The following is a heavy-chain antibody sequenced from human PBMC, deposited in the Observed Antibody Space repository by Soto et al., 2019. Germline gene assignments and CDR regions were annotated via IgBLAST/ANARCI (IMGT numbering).Heavy chain of an antibody. CDR1: GYSFTNHW. CDR3: ARRITGSDASDI. Sequence: GESLKISCKASGYSFTNHWIGWVRQIPGKGLEWMGIIYPGDSDTRYSPSFQVQVTISADKSISTAYLRWSSLRASDTAIYYWARRITGSDASDIWGQGTMVSVSS. D-gene: IGHD1-20*01. V-gene: IGHV5-51*01. J-gene: IGHJ3*02. CDR2: IYPGDSDT.